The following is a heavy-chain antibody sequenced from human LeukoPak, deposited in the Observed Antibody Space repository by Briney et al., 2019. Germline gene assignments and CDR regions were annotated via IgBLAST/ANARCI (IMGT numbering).Heavy chain of an antibody. J-gene: IGHJ4*02. CDR2: IYYSGST. CDR1: GGSISSGGYY. Sequence: PSETLCLTCTVSGGSISSGGYYWSWIRQHPGKGLEWIGYIYYSGSTYYNPSLKSRVTISVDTSKNQFSLKLSSVTAADTAVYYCARVPPYNWNYGDYYFDYWGQGTLVTVSS. CDR3: ARVPPYNWNYGDYYFDY. V-gene: IGHV4-31*03. D-gene: IGHD1-7*01.